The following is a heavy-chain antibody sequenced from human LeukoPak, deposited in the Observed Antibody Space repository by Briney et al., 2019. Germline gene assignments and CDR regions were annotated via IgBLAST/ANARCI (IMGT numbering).Heavy chain of an antibody. V-gene: IGHV5-51*01. CDR2: INPRDSDT. CDR3: ARHVTADY. Sequence: SLQISSKGSGXSFTSYWSRWVRQMPGKGLEWMRVINPRDSDTTYTPSLQSQVTISVDTSLSTAYLQRSSVKASDTAMYYCARHVTADYWGQGILVTVSS. CDR1: GXSFTSYW. J-gene: IGHJ4*02.